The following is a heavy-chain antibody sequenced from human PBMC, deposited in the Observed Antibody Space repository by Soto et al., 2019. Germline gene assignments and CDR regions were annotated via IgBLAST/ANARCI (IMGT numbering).Heavy chain of an antibody. D-gene: IGHD2-15*01. CDR3: ATEGSGGQSPDY. Sequence: EVQLLESGGGLVQPGGSLRLSCAASGFIFSNYVLSWVRQAPGKGLEWVSAISGTGGSTYYADSVKGRFTISRDNSKNMLDVEQICLRVQEAAVYYCATEGSGGQSPDYWGQGTLGTASS. J-gene: IGHJ4*01. CDR1: GFIFSNYV. CDR2: ISGTGGST. V-gene: IGHV3-23*01.